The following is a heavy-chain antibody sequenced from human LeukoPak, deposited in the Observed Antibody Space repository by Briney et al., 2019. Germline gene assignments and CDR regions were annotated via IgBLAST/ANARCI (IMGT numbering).Heavy chain of an antibody. D-gene: IGHD2-8*02. V-gene: IGHV4-59*01. Sequence: PSETLSLTCTVSGGSISSYYWSWIRQPPGKGLEWIGYIYYSGSTNYNPSLKSRVTISVDTSKNQFSLNLSSVTAADTAVYYCARSTSNYCNGGACPNFDYWGQGSLVTVSS. CDR1: GGSISSYY. J-gene: IGHJ4*02. CDR2: IYYSGST. CDR3: ARSTSNYCNGGACPNFDY.